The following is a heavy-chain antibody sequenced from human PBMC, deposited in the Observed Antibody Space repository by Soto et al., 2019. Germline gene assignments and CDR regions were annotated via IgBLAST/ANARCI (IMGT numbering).Heavy chain of an antibody. CDR3: AKDWGDIVVVPAAVIDD. J-gene: IGHJ4*02. V-gene: IGHV3-30*18. CDR1: GFTFSSYG. Sequence: GGSLRLSCAASGFTFSSYGMHWVRQAPGKGLEWVAAIAYDGSNKNYVDSVKGRFTISRDNSKNTLYLQMNSLRAEDTAVYYCAKDWGDIVVVPAAVIDDWGQGTLVTVSS. D-gene: IGHD2-2*01. CDR2: IAYDGSNK.